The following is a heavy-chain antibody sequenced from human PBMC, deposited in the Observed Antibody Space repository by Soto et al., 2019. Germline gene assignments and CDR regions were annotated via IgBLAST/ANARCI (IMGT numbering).Heavy chain of an antibody. D-gene: IGHD3-10*01. CDR2: IYYSGST. Sequence: SETLSLTCTVSGGSVSSGDYFWSWLRQSPGKRLEWIAYIYYSGSTNYNPSLKSRATISVDTSKSQVSLTLTSMTAADAALYYCARYPNYYYYGFDVWGQGTAVTVSS. J-gene: IGHJ6*02. V-gene: IGHV4-61*08. CDR3: ARYPNYYYYGFDV. CDR1: GGSVSSGDYF.